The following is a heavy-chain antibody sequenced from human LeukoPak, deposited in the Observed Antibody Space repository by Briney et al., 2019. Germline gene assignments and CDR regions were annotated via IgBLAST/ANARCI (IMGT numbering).Heavy chain of an antibody. CDR1: AFIFSGHW. CDR3: ARVLYDYVWGSYRYDHAFDI. V-gene: IGHV3-7*01. D-gene: IGHD3-16*02. Sequence: SGGSLRLSCEGSAFIFSGHWMNWVRQTPGKGLEWVANIKQDGSEKYYVDSVKGRFTISRDNAKNSLYLQMNSLRAEDTAVYYCARVLYDYVWGSYRYDHAFDIWGQGTMVTVSS. CDR2: IKQDGSEK. J-gene: IGHJ3*02.